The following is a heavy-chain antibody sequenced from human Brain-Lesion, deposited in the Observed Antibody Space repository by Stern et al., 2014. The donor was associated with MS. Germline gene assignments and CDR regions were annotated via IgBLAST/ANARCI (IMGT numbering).Heavy chain of an antibody. V-gene: IGHV1-2*02. D-gene: IGHD3-3*01. CDR2: INPNTGGT. J-gene: IGHJ6*02. CDR1: GYIVTGYY. Sequence: VQLVESGAEVKKPGASVKDSCKTSGYIVTGYYIHWVRQAPGQGLEWMAWINPNTGGTKAAQKFQGRVTMSRDTSISTAYVELSSLTSDDTAVYYCARDQRGITIFGVVTDYYYLGMDVWGQGTTVTVSS. CDR3: ARDQRGITIFGVVTDYYYLGMDV.